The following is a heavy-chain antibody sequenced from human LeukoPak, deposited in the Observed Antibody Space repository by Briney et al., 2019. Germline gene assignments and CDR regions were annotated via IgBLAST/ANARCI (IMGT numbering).Heavy chain of an antibody. CDR3: ARTSTVLKPFDY. D-gene: IGHD4-17*01. CDR1: GFTVSSNY. V-gene: IGHV3-53*01. J-gene: IGHJ4*02. CDR2: FYSGGTT. Sequence: GGSLRLSCAASGFTVSSNYMSWVRQAPGKGLEWVSVFYSGGTTYYADSVKGRFTISRDSSKSTLYLQMNNLRADDTAMYFCARTSTVLKPFDYWGQGTLVTVSS.